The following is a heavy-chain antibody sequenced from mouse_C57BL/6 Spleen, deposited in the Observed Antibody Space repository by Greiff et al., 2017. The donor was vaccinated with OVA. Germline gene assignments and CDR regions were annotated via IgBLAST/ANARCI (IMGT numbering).Heavy chain of an antibody. V-gene: IGHV1-82*01. D-gene: IGHD2-4*01. CDR2: IYPGDGDT. CDR1: GYAFSSSW. J-gene: IGHJ1*03. CDR3: ARSLDYDGGTDWYFDV. Sequence: VQLQQSGPELVKPGASVKISCKASGYAFSSSWMNWVKQRPGKGLEWIGRIYPGDGDTNYNGKFKGKATLTADKSSSTAYMQLSSLTSEDSAVYFCARSLDYDGGTDWYFDVWGTGTTVTVSS.